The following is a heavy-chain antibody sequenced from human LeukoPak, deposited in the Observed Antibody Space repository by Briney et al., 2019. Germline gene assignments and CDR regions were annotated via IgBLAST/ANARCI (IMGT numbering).Heavy chain of an antibody. CDR3: ARDLRSGYYDY. CDR1: GYTLTGYY. Sequence: ASVKVSCKASGYTLTGYYLHWVRQAPGQGLEWMGWINPNSGGTNYAQKFQGRVTMTRDTSISTAYMELSRLTSDDTAVYYCARDLRSGYYDYWGQGTLVTVSS. V-gene: IGHV1-2*02. CDR2: INPNSGGT. D-gene: IGHD3-3*01. J-gene: IGHJ4*02.